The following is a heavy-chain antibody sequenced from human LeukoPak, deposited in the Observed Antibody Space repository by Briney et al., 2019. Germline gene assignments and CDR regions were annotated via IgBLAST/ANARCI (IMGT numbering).Heavy chain of an antibody. CDR2: LHPGGNT. Sequence: PGGSLRLSCAASGFTVSDTHMSWVRQAPGKGLEWVSVLHPGGNTYYADSVKGRFTISRDNSKNTLYLQMNSLRAEDTAVYYSARGHYPGSAAWGQGTLVTVSS. D-gene: IGHD3-10*01. J-gene: IGHJ5*01. V-gene: IGHV3-53*01. CDR1: GFTVSDTH. CDR3: ARGHYPGSAA.